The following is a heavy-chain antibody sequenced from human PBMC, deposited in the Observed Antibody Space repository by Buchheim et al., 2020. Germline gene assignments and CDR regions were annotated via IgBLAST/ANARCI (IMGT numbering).Heavy chain of an antibody. Sequence: EVQLLESGGGLVQPGGSLRLSCAASGLTFSSSSMNWVRQAPGKGLEWVSSISGGGDYTYYADSVMGRVTISRDTSASTLFLQMNSLRAEDTAVYYCTKKLLSGSYPFDNWGQGT. CDR1: GLTFSSSS. J-gene: IGHJ3*02. D-gene: IGHD3-22*01. V-gene: IGHV3-23*01. CDR2: ISGGGDYT. CDR3: TKKLLSGSYPFDN.